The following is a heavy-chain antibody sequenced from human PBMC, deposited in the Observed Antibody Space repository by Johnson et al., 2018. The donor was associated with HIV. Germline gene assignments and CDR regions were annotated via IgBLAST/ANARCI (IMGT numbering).Heavy chain of an antibody. D-gene: IGHD3-10*01. CDR1: GFTFSSYA. V-gene: IGHV3-NL1*01. Sequence: QMQLVESGGGVVRPGGSLRLSCAASGFTFSSYAMSWVRQAPGKGLEWVSVIYSGGSTYYADSVKGRFTISRDNSKTTLYLQMNSLRAEDTAVYYCAKAPYGSGIRPGAFDIWGQGTMVTVSS. J-gene: IGHJ3*02. CDR3: AKAPYGSGIRPGAFDI. CDR2: IYSGGST.